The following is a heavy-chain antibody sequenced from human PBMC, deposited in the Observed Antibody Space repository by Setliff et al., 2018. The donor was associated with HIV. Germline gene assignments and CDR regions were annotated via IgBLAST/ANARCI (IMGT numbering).Heavy chain of an antibody. CDR2: IYTSGST. Sequence: PSETLSLTCTVSGGSFSSGIYYWSWIRQPAGKGLEWIGRIYTSGSTNYNPSLKSRVTISIDTSKNQFSLKLNSVTAADTAVYYCAGCITGTTHWFDPWGQGTMVTVSS. J-gene: IGHJ5*01. CDR1: GGSFSSGIYY. CDR3: AGCITGTTHWFDP. D-gene: IGHD1-20*01. V-gene: IGHV4-61*02.